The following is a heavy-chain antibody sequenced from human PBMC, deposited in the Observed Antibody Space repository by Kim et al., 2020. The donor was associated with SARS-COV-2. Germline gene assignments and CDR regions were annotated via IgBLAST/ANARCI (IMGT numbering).Heavy chain of an antibody. CDR2: ILHDGTNK. CDR1: GFTFTNYG. J-gene: IGHJ4*02. D-gene: IGHD3-16*02. V-gene: IGHV3-30*18. Sequence: GGSLRLSCAASGFTFTNYGIHWVRQAPGKGLEWVASILHDGTNKYYAESVKGRFTISKDNSKNTLYLQMNSLRGEDTAVYYCAKQGYETSVVISYLDHWGQVTLVAVTS. CDR3: AKQGYETSVVISYLDH.